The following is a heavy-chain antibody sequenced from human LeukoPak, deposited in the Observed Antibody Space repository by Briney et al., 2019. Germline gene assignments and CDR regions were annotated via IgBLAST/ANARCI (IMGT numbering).Heavy chain of an antibody. CDR1: GFTFSNYP. D-gene: IGHD3-3*01. CDR3: AKGDYDFWSGYPAFDY. CDR2: ISGSGDSA. J-gene: IGHJ4*02. Sequence: GGSLRLSCAASGFTFSNYPRNWVRQAPGKGLEWVSAISGSGDSAYYADSVRGRFTISRDSSKNTLYLQMNILRGEDTAVYYCAKGDYDFWSGYPAFDYWGQGTLVTVSS. V-gene: IGHV3-23*01.